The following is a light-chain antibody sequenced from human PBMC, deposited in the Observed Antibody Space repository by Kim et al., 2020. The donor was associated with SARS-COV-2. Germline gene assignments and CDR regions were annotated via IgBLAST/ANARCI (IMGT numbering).Light chain of an antibody. Sequence: WSPGERATLSCRASQSVGSSLLAWYQQKPGQAPRLLIYEAFKRVAGIPDRFSGSGSGTDFTLTISRPEPEEFAMYYCQQDGSSPYSFGQGTKLEI. J-gene: IGKJ2*03. CDR3: QQDGSSPYS. V-gene: IGKV3-20*01. CDR2: EAF. CDR1: QSVGSSL.